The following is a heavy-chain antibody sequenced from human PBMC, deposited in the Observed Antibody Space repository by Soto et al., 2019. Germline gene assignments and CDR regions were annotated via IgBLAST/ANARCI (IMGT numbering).Heavy chain of an antibody. J-gene: IGHJ5*01. CDR2: VSGNNGAS. D-gene: IGHD2-2*01. Sequence: ASVKVSCKASGYTSADFGISWVRQAPGQGLEWMGWVSGNNGASNPAPKVQGRITMTLDTSTGVSYMALRSLRSDDTAIYYCVGDQKYFRVNGNWFDAWGQGTMVTVYS. V-gene: IGHV1-18*04. CDR1: GYTSADFG. CDR3: VGDQKYFRVNGNWFDA.